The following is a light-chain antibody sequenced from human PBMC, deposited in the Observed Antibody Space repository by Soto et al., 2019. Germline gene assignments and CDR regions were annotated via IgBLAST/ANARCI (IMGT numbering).Light chain of an antibody. CDR1: SSDVGAYSY. V-gene: IGLV2-14*01. CDR3: SSYTSSRTYV. CDR2: DVS. J-gene: IGLJ1*01. Sequence: QSVLTEAASVSGSPGQSITISCTGTSSDVGAYSYVSWYQQHPGKAPKLIIYDVSDRPSGISNRFSGSKSDNTASLTISGLQAEDEAEYYCSSYTSSRTYVFGTGTKVTVL.